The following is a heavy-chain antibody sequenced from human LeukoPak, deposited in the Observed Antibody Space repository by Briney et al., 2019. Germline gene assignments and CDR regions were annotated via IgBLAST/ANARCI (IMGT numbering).Heavy chain of an antibody. CDR1: GGSFSGYY. Sequence: SETPSLTCAVYGGSFSGYYWSWIRQPPGKGLEWIGEINHSGSTNYNPSLKSRVTISVDTSKSQFSLKLSSVTAADTAVYYCARARPRAIFSSWYNWFDPWGQGTLVTVSS. J-gene: IGHJ5*02. CDR2: INHSGST. D-gene: IGHD6-13*01. CDR3: ARARPRAIFSSWYNWFDP. V-gene: IGHV4-34*01.